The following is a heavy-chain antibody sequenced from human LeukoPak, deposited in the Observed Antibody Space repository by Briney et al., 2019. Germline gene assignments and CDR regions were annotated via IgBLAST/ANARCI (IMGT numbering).Heavy chain of an antibody. CDR1: GGSISGYY. J-gene: IGHJ4*02. D-gene: IGHD3-22*01. CDR2: INHSGST. CDR3: ARDGGGSYYYDSSGYSDY. Sequence: SETLSLTYTVSGGSISGYYWSWIRQPPGKGLEWIGEINHSGSTNYNPSLKSRVTISVDTSKNQFSLKLSSVTAADTAVYYCARDGGGSYYYDSSGYSDYWGQGTLVTVSS. V-gene: IGHV4-34*01.